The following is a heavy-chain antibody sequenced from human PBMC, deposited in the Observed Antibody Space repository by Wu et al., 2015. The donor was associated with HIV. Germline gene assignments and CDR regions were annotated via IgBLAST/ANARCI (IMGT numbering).Heavy chain of an antibody. CDR2: LNPNTGAT. J-gene: IGHJ4*02. Sequence: QVQLVQSGAEVKRPGASVRVSCKASGYSFTAYFLHWVRQAPGQGLEFMGRLNPNTGATDFAQKFQGRVTVTRDTSISTAYMEIYRLRPEDTAVYYCASGIQAGGANYWGQGTLVTASS. V-gene: IGHV1-2*02. CDR1: GYSFTAYF. D-gene: IGHD2-21*01. CDR3: ASGIQAGGANY.